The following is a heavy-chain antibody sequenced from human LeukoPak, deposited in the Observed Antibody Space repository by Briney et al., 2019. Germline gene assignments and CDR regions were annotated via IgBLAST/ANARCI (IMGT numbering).Heavy chain of an antibody. CDR1: GFTVSSNY. J-gene: IGHJ4*02. CDR3: AKCLTVTTDPFDY. Sequence: TGGSLRLSCAASGFTVSSNYMSWVRQAPGKGLEWVSVIYSGGPTYYADSVKGRFTISRDNSKNTLYLQMNSLRAEDTAIYYCAKCLTVTTDPFDYWGQGTLVTVSS. V-gene: IGHV3-66*01. CDR2: IYSGGPT. D-gene: IGHD4-17*01.